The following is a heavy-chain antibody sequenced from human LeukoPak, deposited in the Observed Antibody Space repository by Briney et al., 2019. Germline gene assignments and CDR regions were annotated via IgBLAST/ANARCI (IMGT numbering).Heavy chain of an antibody. CDR1: GYAFIGYY. CDR3: ARDRPDVRDAFDI. Sequence: ASVKVSCKASGYAFIGYYIHWVRQAPGQGLEWLGSIFPNTGDTRYAQRFQGRVTMTRDTSISTASMELRRLKSDDSAVYYCARDRPDVRDAFDIWGQGTMVTVSS. D-gene: IGHD6-6*01. CDR2: IFPNTGDT. V-gene: IGHV1-2*02. J-gene: IGHJ3*02.